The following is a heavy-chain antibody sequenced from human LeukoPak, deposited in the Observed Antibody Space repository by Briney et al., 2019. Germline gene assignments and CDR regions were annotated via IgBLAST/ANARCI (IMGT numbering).Heavy chain of an antibody. D-gene: IGHD3-22*01. Sequence: SETLSLTCTVSGGSISSYYWSWIRQPPGKGLEWIGYIYYSGSTNYNPSLKSRVTISVDTSKNQFSLKLSSVTAADTAVYYCTRGSIAYYYMDVWGKGATVTISS. V-gene: IGHV4-59*01. J-gene: IGHJ6*03. CDR1: GGSISSYY. CDR2: IYYSGST. CDR3: TRGSIAYYYMDV.